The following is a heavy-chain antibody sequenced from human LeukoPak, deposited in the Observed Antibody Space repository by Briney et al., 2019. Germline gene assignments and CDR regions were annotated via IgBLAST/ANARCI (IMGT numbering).Heavy chain of an antibody. CDR3: ARAVLDAVAGRDDY. J-gene: IGHJ4*02. CDR2: ISSSGSTI. V-gene: IGHV3-11*01. CDR1: GFTFSDYY. D-gene: IGHD6-19*01. Sequence: GGSLRLSCAASGFTFSDYYMSWIRQAPGKGLEWASYISSSGSTIYYADSVKGRFTISRDNAKNSLYLQMNSLRAEDTAVYYCARAVLDAVAGRDDYWGQGTLVTASS.